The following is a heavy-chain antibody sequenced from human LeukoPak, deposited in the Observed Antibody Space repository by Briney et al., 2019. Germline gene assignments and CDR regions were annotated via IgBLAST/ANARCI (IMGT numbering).Heavy chain of an antibody. CDR1: GFTFSSYS. CDR2: ISSSSSTI. CDR3: AGETSGYDPWDYYYYYMDV. D-gene: IGHD5-12*01. J-gene: IGHJ6*03. Sequence: VGSLRLSCPAPGFTFSSYSMKWVRQAPGQGLESVSYISSSSSTIYYAEPVKGRFTSSSDNAKNSLYLQMNSLRAEDTAVYYCAGETSGYDPWDYYYYYMDVWGKGTTVTVSS. V-gene: IGHV3-48*01.